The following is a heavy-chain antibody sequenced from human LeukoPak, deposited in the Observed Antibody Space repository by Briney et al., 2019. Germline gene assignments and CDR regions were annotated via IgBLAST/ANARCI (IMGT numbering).Heavy chain of an antibody. CDR3: TRIGGDDSSGYYYGDFDY. CDR2: IRSKANSYAT. V-gene: IGHV3-73*01. CDR1: GFTFSGSA. D-gene: IGHD3-22*01. J-gene: IGHJ4*02. Sequence: PGGSLRLSCAASGFTFSGSAMHWVRRASGKGGEWVGRIRSKANSYATAYSASVKGRFTISRDDSKNTAYLQMNSLKTEDTAVYYCTRIGGDDSSGYYYGDFDYWGQGTLVTVSS.